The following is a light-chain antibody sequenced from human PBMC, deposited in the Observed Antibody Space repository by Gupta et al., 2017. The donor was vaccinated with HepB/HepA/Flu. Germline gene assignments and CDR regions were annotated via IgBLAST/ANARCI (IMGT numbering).Light chain of an antibody. V-gene: IGLV10-54*04. J-gene: IGLJ2*01. CDR2: RHN. CDR1: SNDVGNQG. Sequence: QAGLTQPPSVSKGLRQTATLTCTGNSNDVGNQGAAWLQQHQGHPPKLLSYRHNNRPSGIPGRFSASRSGNTAPLTITGLQPEDEADYYCSAWDSSPSYVVFGGGTKLTVL. CDR3: SAWDSSPSYVV.